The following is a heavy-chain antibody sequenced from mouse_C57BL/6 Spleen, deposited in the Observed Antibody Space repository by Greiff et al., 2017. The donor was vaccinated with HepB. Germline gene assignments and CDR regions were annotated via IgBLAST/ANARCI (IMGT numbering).Heavy chain of an antibody. CDR1: GFTFSDYG. J-gene: IGHJ3*01. CDR3: ARNDGYYVDWFAY. V-gene: IGHV5-17*01. CDR2: ISSGSSTI. Sequence: DVKLVESGGGLVKPGGSLKLSCAASGFTFSDYGMHWVRQAPEKGLEWVAYISSGSSTIYYADTVKGRFTISRVNAKNTLFLQMTSLRSEDTAMYYCARNDGYYVDWFAYWGQGTLVTVSA. D-gene: IGHD2-3*01.